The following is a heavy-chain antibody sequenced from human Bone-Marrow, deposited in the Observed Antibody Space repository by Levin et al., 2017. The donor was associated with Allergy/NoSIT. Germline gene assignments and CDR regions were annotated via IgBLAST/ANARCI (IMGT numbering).Heavy chain of an antibody. CDR3: ARDLYYGLGSYYEN. V-gene: IGHV1-69*13. Sequence: SVKVSCKASGGTFSSYAISWVRQAPGQGLEWMGGIIPIFGTANYAQKFQGRVTITADESTSTAYMELSSLRSEDTAVYYCARDLYYGLGSYYENWGQGTLATVSS. CDR1: GGTFSSYA. CDR2: IIPIFGTA. D-gene: IGHD3-10*01. J-gene: IGHJ4*02.